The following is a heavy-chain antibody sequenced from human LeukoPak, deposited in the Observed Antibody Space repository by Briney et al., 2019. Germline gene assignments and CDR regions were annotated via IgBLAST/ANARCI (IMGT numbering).Heavy chain of an antibody. J-gene: IGHJ4*02. CDR3: AKGYYYDSSGSQLTLFDY. CDR2: ISGSGGST. CDR1: GFTFGSYA. D-gene: IGHD3-22*01. V-gene: IGHV3-23*01. Sequence: GGSLRLSCAASGFTFGSYAMSWVRQAPGKGLEWVSAISGSGGSTYYADSVKGRFTISRDNSKNTLYLQMNSLRAEDTAVYYCAKGYYYDSSGSQLTLFDYWGQGTLVTVSS.